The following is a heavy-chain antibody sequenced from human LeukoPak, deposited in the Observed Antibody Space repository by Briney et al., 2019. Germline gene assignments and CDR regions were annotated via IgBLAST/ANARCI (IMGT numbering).Heavy chain of an antibody. D-gene: IGHD6-13*01. CDR2: ISAYNGNT. J-gene: IGHJ4*02. CDR1: GYTFTSYF. Sequence: GASVKVSCKASGYTFTSYFIIWVRQAPGQGLEWMGWISAYNGNTNYAQKLQGRVTMTTDTSTSTAYMELRSLRSVDTAVYYCATSKTGLAAAEEWGQGTLVTVSS. CDR3: ATSKTGLAAAEE. V-gene: IGHV1-18*01.